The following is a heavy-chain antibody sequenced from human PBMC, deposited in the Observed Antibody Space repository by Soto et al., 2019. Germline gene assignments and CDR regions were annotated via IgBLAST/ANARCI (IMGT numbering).Heavy chain of an antibody. CDR3: ATPGRGYFYYYGVDV. CDR1: GHTLSELP. D-gene: IGHD3-22*01. J-gene: IGHJ6*02. V-gene: IGHV1-24*01. Sequence: ASVKVSCKGSGHTLSELPIHWVRQPPGKGLEWMGGFDPDYRETVYAQKFQGRVTMTEDTSTDTAYMELSSLRSEDTAVYFCATPGRGYFYYYGVDVWGQGTTVTVSS. CDR2: FDPDYRET.